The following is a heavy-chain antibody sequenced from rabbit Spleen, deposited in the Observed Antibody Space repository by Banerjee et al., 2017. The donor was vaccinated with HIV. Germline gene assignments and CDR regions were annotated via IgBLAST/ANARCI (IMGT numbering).Heavy chain of an antibody. D-gene: IGHD6-1*01. V-gene: IGHV1S45*01. J-gene: IGHJ4*01. Sequence: QEQLVESGGDLVQPEGSLTLTCKASGSDLSSYYYMCWVRQAPGKGLEWIACIYGGISDYTYYASWAKGRFTISKTSSTTVTLQMTSLTAADTATYFCARRDSSYGYALNLWGQGTLVTVS. CDR2: IYGGISDYT. CDR1: GSDLSSYYY. CDR3: ARRDSSYGYALNL.